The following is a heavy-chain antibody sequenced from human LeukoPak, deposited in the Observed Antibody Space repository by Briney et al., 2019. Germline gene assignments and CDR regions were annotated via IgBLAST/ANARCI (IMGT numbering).Heavy chain of an antibody. CDR1: GYTFTSYA. J-gene: IGHJ4*02. CDR2: INAGNGNT. V-gene: IGHV1-3*01. CDR3: ARAGLYGSGSYDY. D-gene: IGHD3-10*01. Sequence: ASVKVPCKASGYTFTSYAMHWVRQAPGQRLEWMGWINAGNGNTKYPQKFQGRVTITRDTSASTAYMELSSLRSEDTAVYYCARAGLYGSGSYDYWGQGTLVTVSS.